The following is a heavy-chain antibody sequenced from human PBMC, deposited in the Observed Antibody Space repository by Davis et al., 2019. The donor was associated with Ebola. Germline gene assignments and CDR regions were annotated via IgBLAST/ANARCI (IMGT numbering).Heavy chain of an antibody. CDR3: ARSNQWLVRGFDY. CDR1: GFTVSSNY. D-gene: IGHD6-19*01. Sequence: MPGGSLRLSCAASGFTVSSNYMSWIRQPPEKGLEWVGYIYYSGSTNCNPSLKSRVTISVDTSKNQFSLKLSSVTAADTAVYYCARSNQWLVRGFDYWGQGTLVTVSS. J-gene: IGHJ4*02. V-gene: IGHV4-59*02. CDR2: IYYSGST.